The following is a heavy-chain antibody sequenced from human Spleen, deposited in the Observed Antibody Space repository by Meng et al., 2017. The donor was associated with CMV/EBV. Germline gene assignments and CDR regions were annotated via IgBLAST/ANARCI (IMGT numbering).Heavy chain of an antibody. CDR1: SGSCSGYS. V-gene: IGHV4-34*01. D-gene: IGHD5-24*01. J-gene: IGHJ4*02. Sequence: QWGAGLSQATEPLSLACAFYSGSCSGYSWSWIRQPPGKGLEWIGEINHSGSTNDNPSLKSRVTISVDTSKNQFSMKLSSVTAADTAVYYCARVVEMATPYFDYWGQGTLVTVSS. CDR3: ARVVEMATPYFDY. CDR2: INHSGST.